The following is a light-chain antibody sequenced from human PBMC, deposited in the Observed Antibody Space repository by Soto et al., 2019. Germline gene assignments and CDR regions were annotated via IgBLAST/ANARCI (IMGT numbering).Light chain of an antibody. V-gene: IGKV3-20*01. Sequence: EIVFTQSPGTLTLSPGERATLSCRASQSVSSHLAWYQQRPGQAPRLLIYGASSRATGIPDRFSGSGSGTDFTLTISRLEPEDFALYYCQQYGNSPPLTFGGGTKVDI. CDR3: QQYGNSPPLT. CDR2: GAS. J-gene: IGKJ4*01. CDR1: QSVSSH.